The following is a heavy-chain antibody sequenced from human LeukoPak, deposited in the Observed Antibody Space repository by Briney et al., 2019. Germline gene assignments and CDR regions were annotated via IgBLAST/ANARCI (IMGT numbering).Heavy chain of an antibody. CDR1: GYTFTSYY. D-gene: IGHD3-10*01. J-gene: IGHJ6*03. V-gene: IGHV1-3*03. CDR3: ARAPVLWFGGNYYYYYMDV. CDR2: INAGNGNT. Sequence: ASVKVSCKASGYTFTSYYMHWVRQAPGQRLEWMGWINAGNGNTKYSQEFQGRVTITRDTSASTAYMELSSLRSEDMAVYYCARAPVLWFGGNYYYYYMDVWGKGTTVTVSS.